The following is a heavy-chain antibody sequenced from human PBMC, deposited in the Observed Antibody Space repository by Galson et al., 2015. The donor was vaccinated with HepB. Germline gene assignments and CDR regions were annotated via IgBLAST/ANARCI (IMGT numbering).Heavy chain of an antibody. CDR3: ARGGIFVVVPAAIPYGMDV. J-gene: IGHJ6*02. V-gene: IGHV1-2*04. CDR1: GYTFTGYY. CDR2: INPNSGGT. Sequence: SCKASGYTFTGYYMHWVRQAPGQGLEWMGWINPNSGGTNYAQKFQGWVTMTRDTSISTAYMELSRLRSDDTAVYYCARGGIFVVVPAAIPYGMDVWGQGTTVTVSS. D-gene: IGHD2-2*01.